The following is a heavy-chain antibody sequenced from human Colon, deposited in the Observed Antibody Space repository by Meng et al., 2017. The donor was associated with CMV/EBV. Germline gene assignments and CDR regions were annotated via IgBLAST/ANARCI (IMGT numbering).Heavy chain of an antibody. V-gene: IGHV1-2*02. J-gene: IGHJ5*02. CDR1: GFTFTGYY. Sequence: ASVTVSCKSSGFTFTGYYMHWLRQAPGQGLEWMGWIKLDNGRTDYAQKFQGRVTLTSDTSINTAYMELNMLRHDDTAVYYCARDPGCDDPSCYGIGWDLWGQGTLVTVSS. CDR2: IKLDNGRT. CDR3: ARDPGCDDPSCYGIGWDL. D-gene: IGHD2-2*01.